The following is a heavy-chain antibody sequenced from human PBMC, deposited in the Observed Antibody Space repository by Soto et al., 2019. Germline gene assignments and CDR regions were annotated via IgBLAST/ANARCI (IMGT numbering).Heavy chain of an antibody. V-gene: IGHV1-18*01. CDR3: ARVGVSPYYDDGMDV. Sequence: QVHLVQSGAEVKKHGASVKVSCTASGYSFTTSGISWVRQAPGQGLEWMGWISGYNGDTYYAQNFQARATMTTDTSTSTAYVELRSLRSADTAVYFWARVGVSPYYDDGMDVWGQGTTVTCSS. D-gene: IGHD2-21*01. CDR2: ISGYNGDT. J-gene: IGHJ6*02. CDR1: GYSFTTSG.